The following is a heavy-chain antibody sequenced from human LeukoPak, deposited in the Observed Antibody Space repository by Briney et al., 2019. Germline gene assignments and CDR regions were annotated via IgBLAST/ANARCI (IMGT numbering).Heavy chain of an antibody. CDR1: GFSFSRYG. V-gene: IGHV3-48*04. CDR3: AKSSGLGIVVVVAGPFDY. Sequence: GGSLRLSCAASGFSFSRYGMKWVRQAPGKGLEWLSYIRSSDSTTYYADSVKGRFTISRDNAKNSLYLQMDSLRVEDTAVYYCAKSSGLGIVVVVAGPFDYWGQGTLVTVSS. J-gene: IGHJ4*02. CDR2: IRSSDSTT. D-gene: IGHD2-15*01.